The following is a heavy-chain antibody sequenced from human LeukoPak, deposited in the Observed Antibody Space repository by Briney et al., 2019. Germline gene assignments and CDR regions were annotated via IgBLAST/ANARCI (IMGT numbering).Heavy chain of an antibody. CDR3: ARLNYYDSSGYFSGIPYAFDI. Sequence: RGESLQISCKGSGYSFTSYWIGWVRQMPGKGLEWMGIIYPGDSDTRYSPSFQGQVTISADKSISTAYLQWSSLKASDTAMYYCARLNYYDSSGYFSGIPYAFDIWGQGTMVTVSS. CDR1: GYSFTSYW. D-gene: IGHD3-22*01. J-gene: IGHJ3*02. CDR2: IYPGDSDT. V-gene: IGHV5-51*01.